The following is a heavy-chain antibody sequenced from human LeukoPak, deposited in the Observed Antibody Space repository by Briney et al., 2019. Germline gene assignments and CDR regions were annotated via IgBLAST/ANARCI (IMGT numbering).Heavy chain of an antibody. V-gene: IGHV3-21*01. Sequence: GGSLRLSCVASGFTFSSYNMNWVRQAPGKGLEWVSSISTSSSYIYYADSVKGRFTISRDNAKNSLYLQMNSLRAEDTAIYYCARVLHKRNYDSSTYYGYWGQGTLVTVSS. J-gene: IGHJ4*02. CDR3: ARVLHKRNYDSSTYYGY. D-gene: IGHD3-22*01. CDR2: ISTSSSYI. CDR1: GFTFSSYN.